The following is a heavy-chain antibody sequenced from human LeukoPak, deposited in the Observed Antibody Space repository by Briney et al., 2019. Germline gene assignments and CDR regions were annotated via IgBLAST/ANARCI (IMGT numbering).Heavy chain of an antibody. D-gene: IGHD2-2*01. CDR1: GGSISSGGYY. CDR2: INHSGST. Sequence: SETLSLTCTVSGGSISSGGYYWSWIRQPPGKGLEWIGEINHSGSTNYNPSLKSRVTISVDTSKNQFSLKLSSVTAADMAVYYCARATPDCSSTSCLVYYFDYWGQGTLVTVSS. V-gene: IGHV4-39*07. J-gene: IGHJ4*02. CDR3: ARATPDCSSTSCLVYYFDY.